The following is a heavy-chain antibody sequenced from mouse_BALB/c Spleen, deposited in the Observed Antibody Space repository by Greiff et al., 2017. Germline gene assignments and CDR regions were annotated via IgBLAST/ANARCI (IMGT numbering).Heavy chain of an antibody. CDR2: IYPGDGST. CDR3: VRVTTVGDYAMDY. Sequence: QVQLQQSGPELVKPGAFVKISCKASGYTFTSYDINWVKQRPGQGLEWIGWIYPGDGSTKYNEKFKGKATLTADKSSSTAYMQLSSLTSENSAVYFCVRVTTVGDYAMDYWGQGASVTVSS. J-gene: IGHJ4*01. D-gene: IGHD1-1*01. CDR1: GYTFTSYD. V-gene: IGHV1S56*01.